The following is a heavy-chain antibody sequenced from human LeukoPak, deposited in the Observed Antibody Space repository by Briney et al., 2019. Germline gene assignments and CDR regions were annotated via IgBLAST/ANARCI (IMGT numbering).Heavy chain of an antibody. J-gene: IGHJ4*02. Sequence: PGGSLRLSCAASGFTFSDYYMSGIRQAPGKGLEWVSYISSSGSTIYYADSVKGRFTISRDNAKNPLYLQMNSLRAEDTAVYYCASVWFGELLPYWGQGTLVTVSS. CDR2: ISSSGSTI. CDR3: ASVWFGELLPY. CDR1: GFTFSDYY. V-gene: IGHV3-11*01. D-gene: IGHD3-10*01.